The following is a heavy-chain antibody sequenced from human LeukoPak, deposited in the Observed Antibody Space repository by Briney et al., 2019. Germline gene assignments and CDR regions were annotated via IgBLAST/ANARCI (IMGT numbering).Heavy chain of an antibody. V-gene: IGHV3-7*01. J-gene: IGHJ6*02. CDR1: GFTFSSYW. CDR3: ARDIVVVVAATYYYYYGMDV. Sequence: GGSLRLSCAASGFTFSSYWMSWVRQAPGKGLEGVANIKQDGSEKYYVDSVKGRFTISRDNAKNSLYLQMNSLRAEDTAVYYCARDIVVVVAATYYYYYGMDVWGQGTTVTVSS. CDR2: IKQDGSEK. D-gene: IGHD2-15*01.